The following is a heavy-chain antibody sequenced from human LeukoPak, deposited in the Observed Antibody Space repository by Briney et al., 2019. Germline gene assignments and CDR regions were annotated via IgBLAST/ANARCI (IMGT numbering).Heavy chain of an antibody. J-gene: IGHJ3*02. CDR3: ARDRYCSSTSCWSNAFDI. CDR1: GFTFSSYS. Sequence: GGSLRLSCAASGFTFSSYSMNWVRQAPGKGLEWVSYISSSSSTIYYADSVKGRFTISRDNAKNSLYLQMNSLRAEDTAVYYCARDRYCSSTSCWSNAFDIWGQGTMVTVSS. V-gene: IGHV3-48*01. D-gene: IGHD2-2*01. CDR2: ISSSSSTI.